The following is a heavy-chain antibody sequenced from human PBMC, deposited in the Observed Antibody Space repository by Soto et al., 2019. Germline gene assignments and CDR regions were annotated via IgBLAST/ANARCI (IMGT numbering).Heavy chain of an antibody. CDR3: AKAGYFYYYAMDV. Sequence: GGSLRLSCAASGFTFNTYAMTWVRQAPGKGLEWVSGISGSGASTYYADSVKGRFTISRDYSKNMLYLQMNSLRAEDTAVYYCAKAGYFYYYAMDVWGQGTTVTVSS. V-gene: IGHV3-23*01. J-gene: IGHJ6*02. CDR1: GFTFNTYA. CDR2: ISGSGAST.